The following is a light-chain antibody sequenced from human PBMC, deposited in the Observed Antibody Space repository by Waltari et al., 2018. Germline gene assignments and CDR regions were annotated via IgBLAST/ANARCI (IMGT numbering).Light chain of an antibody. J-gene: IGKJ2*01. V-gene: IGKV4-1*01. CDR2: WAS. Sequence: DVVMPPSPDALAVSLGERAAINCRPSRSLLYSANNQNYLGWYQQKPGQPPKLLIYWASNRESGVPDRFSGGGSGTDFTLTSSSLQAEDVAVYYCQQYYGTPYTFGQGTKLEIK. CDR1: RSLLYSANNQNY. CDR3: QQYYGTPYT.